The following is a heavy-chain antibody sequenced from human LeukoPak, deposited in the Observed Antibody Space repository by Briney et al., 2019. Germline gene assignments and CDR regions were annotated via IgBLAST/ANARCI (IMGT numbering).Heavy chain of an antibody. Sequence: SETLSLTCTVSGGSISSGNYYRSWIRQPAGKGLEWIGSIYPSGSTNYNPSLKSRVTISVDTSKNSFSLKLNSVTAADTAVYYCAREGGCTTGSCYYFDSWGLGTLVTVSS. CDR1: GGSISSGNYY. V-gene: IGHV4-61*10. J-gene: IGHJ4*02. CDR2: IYPSGST. D-gene: IGHD2-8*01. CDR3: AREGGCTTGSCYYFDS.